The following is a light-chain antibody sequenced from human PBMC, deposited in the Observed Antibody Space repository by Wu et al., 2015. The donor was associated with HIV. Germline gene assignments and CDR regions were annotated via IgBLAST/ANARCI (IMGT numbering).Light chain of an antibody. V-gene: IGKV3-20*01. CDR1: QSVSSNF. J-gene: IGKJ4*01. CDR3: QQYATSPLT. CDR2: GAS. Sequence: EIVLTQSPGTLSLSPGERVILSCRASQSVSSNFLAWYQQKPGQAPRLLIYGASSRATGIPDRFSGSGSGTDFTLSISRLEPEDFAVYHCQQYATSPLTFGGGTKVEIK.